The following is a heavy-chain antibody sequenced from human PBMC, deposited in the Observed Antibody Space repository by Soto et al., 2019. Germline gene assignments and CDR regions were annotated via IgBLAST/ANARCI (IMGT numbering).Heavy chain of an antibody. CDR1: GFTFSSYD. V-gene: IGHV3-13*01. CDR2: IGTAGDT. D-gene: IGHD7-27*01. J-gene: IGHJ6*02. Sequence: EVQLVESGGGLVQPGGSLRLSCAASGFTFSSYDMHWVRQATGKGLEWVSAIGTAGDTYYPGSVKGRFTISRENAKNSLYLQMNSLRAGDTAVYYCARAPGHYYYCMDVWGQGTTVTVSS. CDR3: ARAPGHYYYCMDV.